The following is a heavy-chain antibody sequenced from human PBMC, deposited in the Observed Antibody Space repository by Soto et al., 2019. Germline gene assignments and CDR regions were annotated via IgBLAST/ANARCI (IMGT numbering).Heavy chain of an antibody. CDR2: MKPNSGNT. V-gene: IGHV1-8*01. Sequence: QVQLVQSGAEVKKPGASVKVSCKTSGYTFTSYDINWVRQATGQGLEWMGWMKPNSGNTAYAQKFQGRVTMTRNTSISTAYMELSRLRSEDAAVYYCARERSSGAFDIWGQGTMVTVSS. J-gene: IGHJ3*02. D-gene: IGHD1-26*01. CDR1: GYTFTSYD. CDR3: ARERSSGAFDI.